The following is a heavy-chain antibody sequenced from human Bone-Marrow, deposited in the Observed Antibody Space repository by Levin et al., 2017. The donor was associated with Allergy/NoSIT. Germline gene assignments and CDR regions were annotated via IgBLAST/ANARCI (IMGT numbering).Heavy chain of an antibody. J-gene: IGHJ4*02. Sequence: SETLSLTCAVSGGSVSSGSYYWTWIRQPPGKGLEWIGYVYYNGGTKYNPSLKSRVSISRDTSKNQFSLELTSLTAADTAVYYCARTYSAIDYWGQGTLVTVSS. CDR1: GGSVSSGSYY. CDR2: VYYNGGT. V-gene: IGHV4-61*01. CDR3: ARTYSAIDY. D-gene: IGHD5-18*01.